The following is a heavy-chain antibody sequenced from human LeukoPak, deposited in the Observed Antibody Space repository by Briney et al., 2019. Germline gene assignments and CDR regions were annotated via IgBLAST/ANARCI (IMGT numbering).Heavy chain of an antibody. Sequence: GGSLRLSCAASRFSFSSYDMHWVRQAPGKGLEWVTFIRSDGTNKYYADSVKGRFTISRDNSKNTLHLQMNSLRAEDTAVYYCYSEGYWGQGTLVTVSS. J-gene: IGHJ4*02. D-gene: IGHD4-11*01. CDR1: RFSFSSYD. CDR2: IRSDGTNK. CDR3: YSEGY. V-gene: IGHV3-30*02.